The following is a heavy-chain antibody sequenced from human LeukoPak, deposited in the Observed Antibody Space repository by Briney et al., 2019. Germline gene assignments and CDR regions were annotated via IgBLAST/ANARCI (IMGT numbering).Heavy chain of an antibody. CDR2: ISGSGGST. CDR1: GFTFSSYA. D-gene: IGHD5-12*01. J-gene: IGHJ6*03. CDR3: ARDRGLVATNADYYMDV. Sequence: GGSLRLSCAASGFTFSSYAMSWVRQAPGKGLEWVSAISGSGGSTYYADSVKGRFTISRDNSKNTLYLQMNSLRAEDTAVYYCARDRGLVATNADYYMDVWGNGTTVIVSS. V-gene: IGHV3-23*01.